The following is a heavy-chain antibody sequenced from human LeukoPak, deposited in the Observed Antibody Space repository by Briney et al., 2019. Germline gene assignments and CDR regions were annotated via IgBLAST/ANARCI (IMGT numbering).Heavy chain of an antibody. V-gene: IGHV3-21*01. D-gene: IGHD2-2*01. CDR2: ISSSSSYI. Sequence: SGGSLRLSCAASGFTVSSNYMSWVRQAPGKGLEWVSSISSSSSYIYYADSVKGRFTISRDNAKNSLYLQMNSLRAEDTAVYYCARDRTLGYCSSTSCSNFDYWGQGTLVTVSS. CDR3: ARDRTLGYCSSTSCSNFDY. CDR1: GFTVSSNY. J-gene: IGHJ4*02.